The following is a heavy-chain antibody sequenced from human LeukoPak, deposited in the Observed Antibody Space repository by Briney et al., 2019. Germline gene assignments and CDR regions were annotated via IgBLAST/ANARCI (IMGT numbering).Heavy chain of an antibody. Sequence: GASVKVSCKASGYTFNTYGISWVRQAPGQRPEWMGWINTDNGNTKYAQKFQGRVTMTTDTSTSTAYMELSSLRSDVTAVYYCARKGCTGDCYRFDPWGQGTLVTVSS. J-gene: IGHJ5*02. V-gene: IGHV1-18*01. CDR1: GYTFNTYG. D-gene: IGHD2-21*02. CDR2: INTDNGNT. CDR3: ARKGCTGDCYRFDP.